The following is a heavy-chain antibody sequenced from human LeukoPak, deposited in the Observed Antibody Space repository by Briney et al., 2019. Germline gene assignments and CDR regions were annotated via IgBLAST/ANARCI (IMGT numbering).Heavy chain of an antibody. CDR3: AKSRPPGYDY. J-gene: IGHJ4*02. D-gene: IGHD2-2*01. V-gene: IGHV3-23*01. CDR1: GFTVSSNE. Sequence: GGALRVSCAASGFTVSSNEMSWVRQAPGKGLEWVSFISGSGGNTYYVDSVKGRFTISRDNSKNTLYLQMNRLRAEDTAIYYCAKSRPPGYDYWGQGTLVTVSS. CDR2: ISGSGGNT.